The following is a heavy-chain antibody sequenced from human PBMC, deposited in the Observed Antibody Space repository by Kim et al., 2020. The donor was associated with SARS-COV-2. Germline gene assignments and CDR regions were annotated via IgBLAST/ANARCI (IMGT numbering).Heavy chain of an antibody. CDR2: ISSSSSYT. J-gene: IGHJ5*02. CDR3: AREGLRGSHLDP. V-gene: IGHV3-11*05. CDR1: GFTFSDYY. D-gene: IGHD3-16*01. Sequence: GGSLRLSCAASGFTFSDYYMSWIRQAPGKGLEWVSYISSSSSYTNYADSVKGRFTISRDNPKNSLYLQMNSLRAEDTAVYYCAREGLRGSHLDPWGQGTLVTVSS.